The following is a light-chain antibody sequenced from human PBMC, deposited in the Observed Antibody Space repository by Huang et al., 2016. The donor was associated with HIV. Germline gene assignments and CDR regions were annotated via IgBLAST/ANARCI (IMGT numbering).Light chain of an antibody. V-gene: IGKV1-33*01. J-gene: IGKJ4*01. CDR1: HRLHPY. Sequence: DIQLTQSPTSLSAFVGDTVTISCRASHRLHPYLNWYHQRPGKAPKLLIYVVSNLETGVPARFSAGGAWTEFALTITGLQSDDIGIYFCQHYKNSVVAFGGGTKVELK. CDR2: VVS. CDR3: QHYKNSVVA.